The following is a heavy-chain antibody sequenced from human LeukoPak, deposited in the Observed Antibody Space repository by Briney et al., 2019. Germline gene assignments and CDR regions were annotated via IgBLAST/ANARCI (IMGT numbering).Heavy chain of an antibody. Sequence: PGGSLRLSCAAAGFTFSNYWMHWVRQAPGKGLVWVSHINTDGSSTNYADSVKGRFTISRDNAKNSLYLQMNSLRAEDTAVYYCARGVSGEPWGQGTLVTVSS. J-gene: IGHJ5*02. D-gene: IGHD1-14*01. CDR1: GFTFSNYW. CDR2: INTDGSST. CDR3: ARGVSGEP. V-gene: IGHV3-74*01.